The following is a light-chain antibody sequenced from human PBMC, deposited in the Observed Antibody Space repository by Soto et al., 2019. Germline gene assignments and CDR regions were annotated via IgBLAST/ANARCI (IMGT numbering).Light chain of an antibody. J-gene: IGLJ2*01. CDR3: HTWETGSVI. V-gene: IGLV4-69*01. CDR1: SGHSRNA. Sequence: QPVLTQSPSASASLGASVKLTCTLSSGHSRNAIAWHQQLPQKGPRYLMKVNNDGSHTKGAGIPDRFSGSSSGAERYLIISSLQSDDEADYYCHTWETGSVIFGGGTKLTVL. CDR2: VNNDGSH.